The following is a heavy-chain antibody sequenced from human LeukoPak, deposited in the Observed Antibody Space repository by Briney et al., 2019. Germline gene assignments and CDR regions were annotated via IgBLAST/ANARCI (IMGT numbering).Heavy chain of an antibody. CDR2: IKEDGSEK. V-gene: IGHV3-7*01. CDR1: GFNFDIYW. CDR3: ARGGLEERYSPSGYYMDD. J-gene: IGHJ6*03. D-gene: IGHD1/OR15-1a*01. Sequence: PGGSLRLSCAASGFNFDIYWMTWVRQAPGKGLEWVANIKEDGSEKNYVDSVKGRFTISRDNAKNSLYLQMNSLRVEDTAVYYCARGGLEERYSPSGYYMDDWGKGTTVTVSS.